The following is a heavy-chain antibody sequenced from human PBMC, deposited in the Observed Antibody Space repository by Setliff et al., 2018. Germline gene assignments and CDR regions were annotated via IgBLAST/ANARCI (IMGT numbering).Heavy chain of an antibody. Sequence: LRLSCAASGFTFSNYAMSWVRQAPGKGLEWVSAISGSGAISYADSVKGRFTVSRDNSKNTLYLQMNSLRAEDTAVYYCAKRGPYCSGGTCHYYFDYWGQGTLVTVSS. V-gene: IGHV3-23*01. CDR2: ISGSGAI. J-gene: IGHJ4*02. D-gene: IGHD2-15*01. CDR1: GFTFSNYA. CDR3: AKRGPYCSGGTCHYYFDY.